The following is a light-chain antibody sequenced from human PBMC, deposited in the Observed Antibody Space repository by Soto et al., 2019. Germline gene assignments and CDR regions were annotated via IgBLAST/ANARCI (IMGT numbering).Light chain of an antibody. Sequence: DIQMTQSPSTLSGSVGDRVTITCRASQTISSWLAWYQQKPGKAPKLLIYKASTFKSGGPSRFSGSGSGTECTITISSLQPDDFATYYCQHYNSYSEACGQGTKVELK. J-gene: IGKJ1*01. CDR3: QHYNSYSEA. CDR2: KAS. CDR1: QTISSW. V-gene: IGKV1-5*03.